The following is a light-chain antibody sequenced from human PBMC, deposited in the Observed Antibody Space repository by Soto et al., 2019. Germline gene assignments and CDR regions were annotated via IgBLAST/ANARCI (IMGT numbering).Light chain of an antibody. V-gene: IGKV1-5*03. Sequence: DIQMTQSPSTLSASVGDRVTITCRASRSISSWLAWYQHKPGKAPKVLISKASTLESGVPSRFSGSGFGTDFTLSISSLQPDDFATYYCQQYQSYWTLGQGTKVE. J-gene: IGKJ1*01. CDR1: RSISSW. CDR3: QQYQSYWT. CDR2: KAS.